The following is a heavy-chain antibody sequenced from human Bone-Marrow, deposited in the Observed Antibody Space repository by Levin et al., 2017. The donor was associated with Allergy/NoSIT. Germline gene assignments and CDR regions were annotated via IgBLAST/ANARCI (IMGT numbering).Heavy chain of an antibody. CDR2: IWYDGSNK. CDR3: ARESSMPLYYYDSSGYYGPFDY. Sequence: SCAASGFTFSSYGMHWVRQAPGKGLEWVAVIWYDGSNKYYADSVKGRFTISRDNSKNTLYLQMNSLRAEDTAVYYCARESSMPLYYYDSSGYYGPFDYWGQGTLVTVSS. CDR1: GFTFSSYG. D-gene: IGHD3-22*01. V-gene: IGHV3-33*01. J-gene: IGHJ4*02.